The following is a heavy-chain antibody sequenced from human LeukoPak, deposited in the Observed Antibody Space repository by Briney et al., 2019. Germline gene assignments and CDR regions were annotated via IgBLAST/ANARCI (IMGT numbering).Heavy chain of an antibody. CDR1: GGSISSYY. CDR3: ARVQVGANDYYFDY. CDR2: IYYSGST. D-gene: IGHD1-26*01. J-gene: IGHJ4*02. V-gene: IGHV4-59*01. Sequence: SETLSLTCTVSGGSISSYYWSWIRQPPGKGLEWIGYIYYSGSTNYNPSLKSRVTISVDTSKNQFSLKLSSVTAADTAVYYCARVQVGANDYYFDYWGQGTLVTVSS.